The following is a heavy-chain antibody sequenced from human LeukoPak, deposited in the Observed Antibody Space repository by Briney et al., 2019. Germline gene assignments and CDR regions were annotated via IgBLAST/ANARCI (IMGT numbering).Heavy chain of an antibody. CDR2: VPHGGAS. Sequence: ASETLSLTCAVSGDSITSHSWWSWVRQPPGKGLEWIGEVPHGGASNYDPSLESRVTISVDKSKNRFSLNLRSVTAADTATYYCASHVTVLGTRGFDFWGRGTLVTVS. V-gene: IGHV4-4*02. CDR1: GDSITSHSW. CDR3: ASHVTVLGTRGFDF. D-gene: IGHD6-19*01. J-gene: IGHJ4*02.